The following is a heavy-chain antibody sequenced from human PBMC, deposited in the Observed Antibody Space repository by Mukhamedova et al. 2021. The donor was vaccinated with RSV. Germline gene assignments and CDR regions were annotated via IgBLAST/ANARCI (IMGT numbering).Heavy chain of an antibody. J-gene: IGHJ3*02. CDR3: ARGIVVVPAAFDAFDI. D-gene: IGHD2-2*01. V-gene: IGHV4-30-4*01. CDR2: IYYSGST. Sequence: IGYIYYSGSTYYNPSLKSRVTISVDTSKNQFSLKLSSVTAADTAVYYCARGIVVVPAAFDAFDIWGHGTMVTVSS.